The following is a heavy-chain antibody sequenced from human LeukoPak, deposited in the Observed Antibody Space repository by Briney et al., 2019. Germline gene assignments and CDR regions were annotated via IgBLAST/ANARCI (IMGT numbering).Heavy chain of an antibody. Sequence: ASVKVSCKASGGTFSSYAISWVRQAPGQGLEWMGGIIPIFGTANYAQKFQGRVTITTDEYTSTAYMELSSLRSEDTAVYYCARGPVYCSSTSCYGTYFDYWGQGTLVTVSS. D-gene: IGHD2-2*01. J-gene: IGHJ4*02. CDR3: ARGPVYCSSTSCYGTYFDY. CDR2: IIPIFGTA. CDR1: GGTFSSYA. V-gene: IGHV1-69*05.